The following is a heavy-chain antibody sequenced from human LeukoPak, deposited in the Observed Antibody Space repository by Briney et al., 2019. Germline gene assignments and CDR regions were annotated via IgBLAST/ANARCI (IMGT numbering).Heavy chain of an antibody. CDR2: IIPIFGTA. CDR3: ARAQAVPAPPYNWFDP. V-gene: IGHV1-69*06. J-gene: IGHJ5*02. Sequence: ASVKVSCKASGGTFSSYAISWVRQAPGQGLEWMGGIIPIFGTANYAQKFQGRVTITADKSTSTAYMELSSLRSEDTAVYYCARAQAVPAPPYNWFDPWGQGTLVTVSS. CDR1: GGTFSSYA. D-gene: IGHD2-2*01.